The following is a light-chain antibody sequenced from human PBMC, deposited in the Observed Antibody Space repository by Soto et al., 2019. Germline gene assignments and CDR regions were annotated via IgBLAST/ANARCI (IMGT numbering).Light chain of an antibody. J-gene: IGLJ2*01. Sequence: QSVLTQPPSVSGAPGQRVTISCTGSSSNFGAGYDVHWYQQLPGTAPKLLIFHNNNRPSGVPDRFSASKSGTSATLAITGLQTGDEVDYYCGTWDSTLNAVLFGGGTQLTVL. CDR1: SSNFGAGYD. CDR3: GTWDSTLNAVL. V-gene: IGLV1-40*01. CDR2: HNN.